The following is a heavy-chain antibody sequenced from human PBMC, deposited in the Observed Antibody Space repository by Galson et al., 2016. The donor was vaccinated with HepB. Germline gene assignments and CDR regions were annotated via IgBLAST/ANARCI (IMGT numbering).Heavy chain of an antibody. CDR3: HWRRTRPRGDFDY. V-gene: IGHV4-34*01. CDR1: GDCLSDYY. CDR2: INHRGGI. D-gene: IGHD6-6*01. Sequence: SETLSLTCAIYGDCLSDYYLSWIRQAPGRGLEWIGEINHRGGIDYSPSLNSRVTISLDTSKKQFSLNLRSVSAADTAPYFCHWRRTRPRGDFDYWGQGTLVTVSS. J-gene: IGHJ4*02.